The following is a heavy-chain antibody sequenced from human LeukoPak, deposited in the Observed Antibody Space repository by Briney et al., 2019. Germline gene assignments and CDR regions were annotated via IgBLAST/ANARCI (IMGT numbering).Heavy chain of an antibody. CDR3: AREKSAVTASFDY. CDR1: GGSFSNYY. CDR2: INQSGST. J-gene: IGHJ4*02. V-gene: IGHV4-34*01. Sequence: SETLSLTCAVYGGSFSNYYWIWIRQSPGKGLEWIGEINQSGSTNYNPSLKSRVTISLDASRHQFSLKLTSVTAADTAVYYCAREKSAVTASFDYWGQGDLVTVSS. D-gene: IGHD4-17*01.